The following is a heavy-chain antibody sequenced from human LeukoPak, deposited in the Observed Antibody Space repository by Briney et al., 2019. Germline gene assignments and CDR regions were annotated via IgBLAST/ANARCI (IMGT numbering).Heavy chain of an antibody. D-gene: IGHD3-10*01. V-gene: IGHV3-66*04. CDR2: IYSGGST. CDR1: GFTCDSYE. CDR3: GRQENGGLDY. Sequence: GGSLRLSCAASGFTCDSYEMNWVRQAPGKGLEWVSVIYSGGSTYYADSVKGRFTISRDNSKNTLYLQMNSLRAEDTAVYHCGRQENGGLDYWGPGTLVTVSS. J-gene: IGHJ4*02.